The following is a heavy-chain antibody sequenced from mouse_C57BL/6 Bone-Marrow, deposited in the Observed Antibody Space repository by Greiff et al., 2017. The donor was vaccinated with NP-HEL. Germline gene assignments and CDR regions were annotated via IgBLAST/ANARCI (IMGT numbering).Heavy chain of an antibody. Sequence: VHLVESGPGLVAPSQSLSITCTVSGFSLISYGVDWVRQPPGKGLEWLGVIWGGGSTNYNSALMSRLSISKDNSNSQVFLKMNSLQTDDTAMYYCAKHGAYYYGSSPDWAMDYWGQGTSVTVSS. CDR1: GFSLISYG. D-gene: IGHD1-1*01. CDR2: IWGGGST. J-gene: IGHJ4*01. CDR3: AKHGAYYYGSSPDWAMDY. V-gene: IGHV2-9*01.